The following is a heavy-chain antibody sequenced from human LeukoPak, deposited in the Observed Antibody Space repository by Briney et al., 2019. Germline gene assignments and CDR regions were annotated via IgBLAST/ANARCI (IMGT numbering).Heavy chain of an antibody. D-gene: IGHD3-10*01. V-gene: IGHV3-21*01. CDR3: ARDDITTVRGVILPYDY. Sequence: GGSLRLSCAASGFTFSSYSMNWVRQAPGKGLEWVSSISSSSSYIYYADSVKGRFTISRDNAKNSLYLQMNSLRAEDTAVYYCARDDITTVRGVILPYDYWGQGTLVTVSS. CDR1: GFTFSSYS. J-gene: IGHJ4*02. CDR2: ISSSSSYI.